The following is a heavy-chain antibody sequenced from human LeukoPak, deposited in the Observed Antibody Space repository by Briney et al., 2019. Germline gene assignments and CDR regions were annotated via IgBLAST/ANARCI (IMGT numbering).Heavy chain of an antibody. CDR2: IYYTGST. CDR1: GGSISSYY. J-gene: IGHJ4*02. D-gene: IGHD3-10*01. Sequence: SETLSLTCTVSGGSISSYYWSWIRQPPGKGLEWLGYIYYTGSTKYTPSLKSRVTISVDTSKNQFSLKLSSVTAADTAVYYCARHTPYYYGSGSYYGGKQFDYWGQGTLVTVSS. V-gene: IGHV4-59*08. CDR3: ARHTPYYYGSGSYYGGKQFDY.